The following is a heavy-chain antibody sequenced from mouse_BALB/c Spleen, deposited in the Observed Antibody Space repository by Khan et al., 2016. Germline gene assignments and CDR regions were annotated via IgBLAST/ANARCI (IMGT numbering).Heavy chain of an antibody. D-gene: IGHD2-14*01. CDR1: GYSFTDYN. J-gene: IGHJ2*01. Sequence: VQLKQSGPELVKPGASVKVSCKASGYSFTDYNMYWVKQSHGKSLEWIGDIDPYNGGTSYNQKFKGKATLTVDKSSSTAFMHLNSLTSEDSAVYYCARKGYRYDPMDYWGQGTTLTVSS. CDR3: ARKGYRYDPMDY. CDR2: IDPYNGGT. V-gene: IGHV1S135*01.